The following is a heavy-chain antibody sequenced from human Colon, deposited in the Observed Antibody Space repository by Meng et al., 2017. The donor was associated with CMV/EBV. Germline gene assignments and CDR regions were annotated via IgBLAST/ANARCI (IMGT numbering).Heavy chain of an antibody. CDR3: VSGITGRPESEY. D-gene: IGHD1-14*01. CDR1: GFTISDRH. Sequence: GESLKISCVVSGFTISDRHMSWIRQAPGKGLDWIIYVTRDSMIYSADSVRGRFTISRDNAKNSMYLQLNSLRAEDTAVYYCVSGITGRPESEYWGQGTLVTVSS. V-gene: IGHV3-11*01. CDR2: VTRDSMI. J-gene: IGHJ4*02.